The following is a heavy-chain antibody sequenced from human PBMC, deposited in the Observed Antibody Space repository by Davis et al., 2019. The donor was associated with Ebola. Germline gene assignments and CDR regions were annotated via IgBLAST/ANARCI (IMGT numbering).Heavy chain of an antibody. CDR3: ARYVRAARLPGYYMDV. V-gene: IGHV4-38-2*02. J-gene: IGHJ6*03. D-gene: IGHD6-6*01. CDR1: GYSISSGYY. Sequence: PSETLSLTCTVSGYSISSGYYWGWIRQPPGKGLEWIGSIYHSGSTYYNPSLKSRVTMSVDTSKNQFSLKLSSVTAADTAVYYCARYVRAARLPGYYMDVWGKGTTVTVSS. CDR2: IYHSGST.